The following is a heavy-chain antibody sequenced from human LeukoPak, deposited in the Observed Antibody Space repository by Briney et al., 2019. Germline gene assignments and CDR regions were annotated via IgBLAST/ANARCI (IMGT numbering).Heavy chain of an antibody. D-gene: IGHD1-1*01. CDR1: GFTFSTFG. CDR2: ISYDGSNK. Sequence: GRSLRLSCAAPGFTFSTFGMHWVRQAPGKGLEWVAVISYDGSNKYYGDSVKGRFTISRDNSKNTLYLQMNSLRAEDTAVYYCARQQPRVQLDYWGQGTLVTVSS. J-gene: IGHJ4*02. V-gene: IGHV3-30*03. CDR3: ARQQPRVQLDY.